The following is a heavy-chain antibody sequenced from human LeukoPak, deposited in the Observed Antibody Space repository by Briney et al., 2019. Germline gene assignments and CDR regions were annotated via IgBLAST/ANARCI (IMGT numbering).Heavy chain of an antibody. Sequence: GGSLRLSCAASGFTLRHYAMNWVRQAPGKGLAWVSRISYIHAETSDADSEEGLFTITSNNTSNTLHQQMNSLRDEDTAVYYCAKRFRDAFNTPIDLWGQGTLVTVSS. CDR3: AKRFRDAFNTPIDL. V-gene: IGHV3-23*01. CDR1: GFTLRHYA. J-gene: IGHJ5*02. D-gene: IGHD5-24*01. CDR2: ISYIHAET.